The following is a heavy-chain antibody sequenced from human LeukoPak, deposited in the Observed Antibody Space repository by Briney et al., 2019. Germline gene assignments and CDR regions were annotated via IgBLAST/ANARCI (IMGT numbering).Heavy chain of an antibody. D-gene: IGHD4-17*01. Sequence: GGSRRLSCAASGFAFSNTGMTWVRQAPGRGLEWVSTISPTGEGTHYADSVKGRFTISRDNSKNTLSLEMNSLRADDTATYYCARDAGGAWPFDYWGQGT. CDR2: ISPTGEGT. V-gene: IGHV3-23*01. CDR1: GFAFSNTG. CDR3: ARDAGGAWPFDY. J-gene: IGHJ4*02.